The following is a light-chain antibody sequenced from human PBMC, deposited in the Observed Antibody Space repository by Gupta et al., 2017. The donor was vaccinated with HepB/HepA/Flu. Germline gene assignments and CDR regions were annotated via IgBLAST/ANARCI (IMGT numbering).Light chain of an antibody. CDR1: QSVSSY. J-gene: IGKJ5*01. CDR2: DAS. Sequence: EIVLTQSPATLSLSPGERATLSCRASQSVSSYLAWYKQKPGQAPRLLIYDASNRDTGIPARFSGSGYGKDLTLTISSREQEDFAGYYCQQRSNWPLLTFGQGTRLEIK. V-gene: IGKV3-11*01. CDR3: QQRSNWPLLT.